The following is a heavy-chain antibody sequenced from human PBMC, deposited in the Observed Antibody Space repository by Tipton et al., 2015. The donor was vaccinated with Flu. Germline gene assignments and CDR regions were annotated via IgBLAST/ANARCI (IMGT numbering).Heavy chain of an antibody. V-gene: IGHV3-21*01. D-gene: IGHD6-19*01. Sequence: SLRLSCAASGFTFSSYSMNWVRQAPGKGLEWVSSISSSSSYIYYADSVKGRFTISRDNAKNSLYLQMNSLRAEDTAVYYCARGVAGTTLSWFGPWGQGTLVTVSS. J-gene: IGHJ5*02. CDR2: ISSSSSYI. CDR3: ARGVAGTTLSWFGP. CDR1: GFTFSSYS.